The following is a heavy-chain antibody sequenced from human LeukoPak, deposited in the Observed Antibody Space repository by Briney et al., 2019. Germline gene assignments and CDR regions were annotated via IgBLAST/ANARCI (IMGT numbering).Heavy chain of an antibody. CDR1: GASISSSNYY. J-gene: IGHJ4*02. CDR2: IYSSGNT. V-gene: IGHV4-39*01. CDR3: AKSNGYGLIDY. D-gene: IGHD5-12*01. Sequence: SETLSLTCAVSGASISSSNYYWGWVRQSPGKGLEWIGNIYSSGNTYYNAALKSRVAMYIDTSKNQFSLKLSSVTAADTAMYYCAKSNGYGLIDYWGQGTLVTVSS.